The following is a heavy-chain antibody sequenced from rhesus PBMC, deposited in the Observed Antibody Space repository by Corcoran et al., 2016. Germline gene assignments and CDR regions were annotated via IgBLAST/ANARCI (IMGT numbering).Heavy chain of an antibody. CDR2: ISGSGGST. J-gene: IGHJ4*01. CDR1: GGSISSNY. D-gene: IGHD3-16*01. Sequence: QLQLQESGPGLVKPSETLSLTCAVSGGSISSNYWSWIRQPPGTGLECIGRISGSGGSTDYNPSLKSRVNISTDTSKNLFALKLSYVTAADTAVYYCARGAYYSGSYYYGYYFDYWGQGVLVTVSS. CDR3: ARGAYYSGSYYYGYYFDY. V-gene: IGHV4-173*01.